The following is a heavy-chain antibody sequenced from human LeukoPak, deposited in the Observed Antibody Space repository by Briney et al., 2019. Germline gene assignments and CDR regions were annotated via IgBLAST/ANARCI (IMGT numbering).Heavy chain of an antibody. CDR2: ISGSGGST. D-gene: IGHD5-12*01. CDR3: AKDQLNVDIVATIPYYFDY. V-gene: IGHV3-23*01. Sequence: GGSLRLSCAASGFTFSSYAMSWVRQAPGKGLEWVSAISGSGGSTYYADSVKGRFTISRDNSKNTLYLQMNSLRAEDTAVYYCAKDQLNVDIVATIPYYFDYWGQGTLVTVSS. CDR1: GFTFSSYA. J-gene: IGHJ4*02.